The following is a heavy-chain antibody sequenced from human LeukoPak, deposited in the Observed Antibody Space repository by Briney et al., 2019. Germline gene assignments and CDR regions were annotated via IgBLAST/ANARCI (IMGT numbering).Heavy chain of an antibody. D-gene: IGHD6-19*01. Sequence: SETLSHTCTVSGGSISSYYWSWIRQPPGKGLEWIGYIYYSGSTNYNPSLKSRVTISVDTSKNQFSLKLSSVTAADTAVYYCARHRTVAADFDYWGQGTLVTVSS. V-gene: IGHV4-59*08. CDR3: ARHRTVAADFDY. CDR2: IYYSGST. J-gene: IGHJ4*02. CDR1: GGSISSYY.